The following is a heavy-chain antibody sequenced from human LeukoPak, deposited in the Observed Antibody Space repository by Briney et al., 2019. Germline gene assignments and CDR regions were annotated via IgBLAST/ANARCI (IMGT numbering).Heavy chain of an antibody. J-gene: IGHJ5*02. Sequence: PWETLSLTCAVYGGSFSGYYWSWIRQPPGKGLERIGEINHSGSTNYNPSLKSRVTISVDTSKNQFSLKLSSVTAADTAVYYCARDLRITIFGVVISNWFDPWGQGTLVTVSS. CDR1: GGSFSGYY. D-gene: IGHD3-3*01. CDR3: ARDLRITIFGVVISNWFDP. V-gene: IGHV4-34*01. CDR2: INHSGST.